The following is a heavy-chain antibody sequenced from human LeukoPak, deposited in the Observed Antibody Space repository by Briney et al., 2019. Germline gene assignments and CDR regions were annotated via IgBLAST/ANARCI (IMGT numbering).Heavy chain of an antibody. CDR3: ASTNYYDSSGYYSDAFDI. CDR1: GYTFTGYY. CDR2: INPSGGST. D-gene: IGHD3-22*01. J-gene: IGHJ3*02. Sequence: ASVKVSCKASGYTFTGYYMHWVRQAPGQGLEWMGIINPSGGSTSYAQKFQGRVTMTRDTSTSTVYMELSSLRSEDTAVYYCASTNYYDSSGYYSDAFDIWGQGTMVTVSS. V-gene: IGHV1-46*01.